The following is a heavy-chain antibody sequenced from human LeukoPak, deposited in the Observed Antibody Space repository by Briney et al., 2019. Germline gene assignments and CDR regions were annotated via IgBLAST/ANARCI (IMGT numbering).Heavy chain of an antibody. V-gene: IGHV1-8*01. CDR3: GGGRGNGRPENYFDY. J-gene: IGHJ4*02. CDR2: MNPNSGNT. D-gene: IGHD2-8*01. CDR1: GYTFTSYD. Sequence: ASVKVSCKASGYTFTSYDINWVRQATGQGLEWMGWMNPNSGNTGYVQKFQGRVSMTRNTSISTAYMELSSLRSEDTAVYHCGGGRGNGRPENYFDYWGQGTLVTVSS.